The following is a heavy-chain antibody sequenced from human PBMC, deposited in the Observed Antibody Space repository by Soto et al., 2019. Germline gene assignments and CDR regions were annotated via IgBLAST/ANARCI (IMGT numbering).Heavy chain of an antibody. CDR1: GGSFSGYY. J-gene: IGHJ3*02. D-gene: IGHD2-21*01. CDR3: ASPYHDAFDI. V-gene: IGHV4-34*01. Sequence: SETLSLTCAVYGGSFSGYYWSWIRQPPGKGLEWIGEINHSGSTNYNPSLKSRVTISVDTSKNQFSLKLSSVTAADTAVYYCASPYHDAFDIWGQGTMVTVSS. CDR2: INHSGST.